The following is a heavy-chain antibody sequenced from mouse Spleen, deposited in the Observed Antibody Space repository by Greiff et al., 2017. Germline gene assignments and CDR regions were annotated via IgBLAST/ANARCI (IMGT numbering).Heavy chain of an antibody. V-gene: IGHV5-9-3*01. J-gene: IGHJ4*01. CDR2: ISSGGSYT. CDR3: ARHKDYGNLDY. D-gene: IGHD2-1*01. Sequence: EVKVEESGGGLVKPGGSLKLSCAASGFTFSSYAMSWVRQTPEKRLEWVATISSGGSYTYYPDSVKGRFTISRDNAKNTLYLQMSSLRSEDTAMYYCARHKDYGNLDYWGQGTSVTVSS. CDR1: GFTFSSYA.